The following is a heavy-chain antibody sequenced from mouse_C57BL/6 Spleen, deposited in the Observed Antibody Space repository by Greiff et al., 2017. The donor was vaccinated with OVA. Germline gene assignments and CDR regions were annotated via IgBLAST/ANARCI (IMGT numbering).Heavy chain of an antibody. V-gene: IGHV1-72*01. CDR3: ARRGYGSSAYYAMDY. CDR2: IDPNSGGT. CDR1: GYTFTSYW. Sequence: VQLQQPGAELVKPGASVKLSCKASGYTFTSYWMHWVKQRPGRGLEWIGRIDPNSGGTKYNEKFKSKATLTVDKPYSTAYMQLSSLTSEDSAVYYCARRGYGSSAYYAMDYWGQGTSVTVSS. J-gene: IGHJ4*01. D-gene: IGHD1-1*01.